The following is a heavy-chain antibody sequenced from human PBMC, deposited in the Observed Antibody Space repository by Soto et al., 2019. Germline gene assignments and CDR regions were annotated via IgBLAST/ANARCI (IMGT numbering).Heavy chain of an antibody. CDR1: GFTFSSYA. J-gene: IGHJ4*02. CDR3: AKVLRLRQGGDYFDY. V-gene: IGHV3-23*01. D-gene: IGHD3-3*01. CDR2: ISGSGGST. Sequence: SLRLSCAASGFTFSSYAMSWVRQAPGKGLEWVSAISGSGGSTYYADSVKGRFTISRDNSKNTLYLQMNSLRAEDTAVYYCAKVLRLRQGGDYFDYWGQGTLVTVSS.